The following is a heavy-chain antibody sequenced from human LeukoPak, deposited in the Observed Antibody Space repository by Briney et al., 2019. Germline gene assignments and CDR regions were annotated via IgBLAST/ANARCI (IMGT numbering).Heavy chain of an antibody. J-gene: IGHJ4*02. CDR3: ARVRDVYNHVFEN. CDR2: IYQGGST. V-gene: IGHV3-53*01. CDR1: TFTVASNY. Sequence: GGSLRLSCAVSTFTVASNYMSWVRQTPGKGLVWVSDIYQGGSTYYSNSAKGRFTISRDISKNTLHLQMNNLRVDDTAVYYCARVRDVYNHVFENWGQGTLVTVS. D-gene: IGHD5-24*01.